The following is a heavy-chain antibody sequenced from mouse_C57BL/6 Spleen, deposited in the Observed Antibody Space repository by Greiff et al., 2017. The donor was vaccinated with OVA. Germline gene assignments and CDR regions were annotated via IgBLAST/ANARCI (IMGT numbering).Heavy chain of an antibody. CDR1: GYSITSGYD. D-gene: IGHD4-1*01. CDR2: ISYSGST. J-gene: IGHJ2*01. CDR3: ARGTKLGDYFDY. Sequence: EVKVEESGPGMVKPSQSLSLTCTVTGYSITSGYDWHWIRHFPGNKLEWMGYISYSGSTNYNPSLKSRISITHDTSKNHFFLKLNSVTTEDTATYYCARGTKLGDYFDYWGQGTTLTVSS. V-gene: IGHV3-1*01.